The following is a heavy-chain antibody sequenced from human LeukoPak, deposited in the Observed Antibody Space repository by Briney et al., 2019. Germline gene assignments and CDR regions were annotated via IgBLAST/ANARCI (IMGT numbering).Heavy chain of an antibody. CDR1: GYTFTSYG. Sequence: GASVKVSCKASGYTFTSYGISWVRQAPGQGLEWMGWISAYNGNTNYAQKLQGRVTMTTDTSTSTAYMELRSLRSDDTAVYYCARDLNYDILTGLTGPPFGNWGQGTLVTVSS. CDR2: ISAYNGNT. V-gene: IGHV1-18*01. D-gene: IGHD3-9*01. J-gene: IGHJ4*02. CDR3: ARDLNYDILTGLTGPPFGN.